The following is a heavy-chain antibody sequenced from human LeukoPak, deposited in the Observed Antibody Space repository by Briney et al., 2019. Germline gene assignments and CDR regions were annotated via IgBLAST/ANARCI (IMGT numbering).Heavy chain of an antibody. J-gene: IGHJ4*02. CDR1: GGSISSSSYY. Sequence: PSETLSLTCTVSGGSISSSSYYWGWIRQPPGKGLEWIGSIYYSGSTYYNPSLKSRVTISVDTSKNQFSLKLTSVTAADTAVYYCARAHRNYMIRGVLLHWGQGTLVTVSS. CDR2: IYYSGST. V-gene: IGHV4-39*01. CDR3: ARAHRNYMIRGVLLH. D-gene: IGHD3-10*01.